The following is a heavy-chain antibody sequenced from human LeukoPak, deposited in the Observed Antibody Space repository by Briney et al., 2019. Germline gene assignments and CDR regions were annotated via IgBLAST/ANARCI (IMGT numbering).Heavy chain of an antibody. D-gene: IGHD6-13*01. CDR3: VRAAYSSSWYSTMNFDY. CDR1: GFTVSSNY. J-gene: IGHJ4*02. Sequence: GGSLRLSCAASGFTVSSNYMSWVRQAPGKGLGWVSSISSSSSYIYYADSVKGRFTISRDNAKNSLYLQMNSLRAEDTAVYYCVRAAYSSSWYSTMNFDYWGQGTLVTVSS. CDR2: ISSSSSYI. V-gene: IGHV3-21*01.